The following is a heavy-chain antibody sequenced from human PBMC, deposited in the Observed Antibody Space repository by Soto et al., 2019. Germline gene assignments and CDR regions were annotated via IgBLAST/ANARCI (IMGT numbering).Heavy chain of an antibody. CDR1: GFTFSSYA. V-gene: IGHV3-23*01. CDR2: ISGSGGST. D-gene: IGHD3-10*01. CDR3: AKLWFGELESFDY. Sequence: EVQLLESGGGLVQPGGSLRLSCAASGFTFSSYAMSWVRQAPGKGLEWVSAISGSGGSTYYADSVKGRFTISSDNSKNTLYLQMNSLRAEDTAVYYCAKLWFGELESFDYWGQGTLVTVSS. J-gene: IGHJ4*02.